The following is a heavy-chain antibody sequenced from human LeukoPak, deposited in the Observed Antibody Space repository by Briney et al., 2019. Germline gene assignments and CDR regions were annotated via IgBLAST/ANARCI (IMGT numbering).Heavy chain of an antibody. D-gene: IGHD5-18*01. CDR3: VRKVDTAMALPDY. V-gene: IGHV1-18*01. Sequence: ASVKVSCKASGYTFSSYAITCVRQAPGQGLEWMGWISAYNGHTNYAQKLQGRVTMTTDASTSTAYMELRSLRSDDTAVYYCVRKVDTAMALPDYWGQGTLVTVSS. CDR2: ISAYNGHT. CDR1: GYTFSSYA. J-gene: IGHJ4*02.